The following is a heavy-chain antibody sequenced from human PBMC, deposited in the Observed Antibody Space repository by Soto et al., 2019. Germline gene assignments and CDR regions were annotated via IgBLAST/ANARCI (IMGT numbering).Heavy chain of an antibody. CDR3: ARVDFWSGFWGLDY. J-gene: IGHJ4*02. Sequence: GGSLRLSCAASGFTFSSHWMSWVRQAPGKGLEWVANIKEDGSEKYYVDSVKGRFTVSRDNAKNSLSLEMSSLGADDTALYYCARVDFWSGFWGLDYWGQGTLVTVSS. CDR1: GFTFSSHW. D-gene: IGHD3-3*01. CDR2: IKEDGSEK. V-gene: IGHV3-7*01.